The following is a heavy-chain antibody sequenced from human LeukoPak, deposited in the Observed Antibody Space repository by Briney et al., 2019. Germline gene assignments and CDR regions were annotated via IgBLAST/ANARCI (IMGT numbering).Heavy chain of an antibody. Sequence: SETLSLTCTVSGGSISSSSYYWGWIRQPPGKGLEWIGSIYYSGSTNYNPSLKSRVTISVDASKNQFSLKLSSVTAADTAVYYCARGLRFLVWLFSPADAFDIWGQGTMVTVSS. V-gene: IGHV4-39*07. D-gene: IGHD3-3*01. CDR2: IYYSGST. CDR3: ARGLRFLVWLFSPADAFDI. CDR1: GGSISSSSYY. J-gene: IGHJ3*02.